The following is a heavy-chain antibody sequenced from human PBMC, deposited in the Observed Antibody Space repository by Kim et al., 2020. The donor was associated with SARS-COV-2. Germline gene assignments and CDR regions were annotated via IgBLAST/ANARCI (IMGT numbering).Heavy chain of an antibody. Sequence: GESLKISCKGSGYSFTSYWIGWVRQMPGKGLEWMGIIYPGDSDTRYSPSFQGQVTISADKSISTAYLQWSSLKASDTAMYYCARHLFGGVMGYYYGMDVWGQGTTVTVSS. V-gene: IGHV5-51*01. CDR2: IYPGDSDT. CDR3: ARHLFGGVMGYYYGMDV. CDR1: GYSFTSYW. D-gene: IGHD3-16*01. J-gene: IGHJ6*02.